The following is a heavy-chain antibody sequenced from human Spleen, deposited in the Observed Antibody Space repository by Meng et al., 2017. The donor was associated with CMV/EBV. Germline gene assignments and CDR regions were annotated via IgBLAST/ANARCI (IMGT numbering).Heavy chain of an antibody. CDR1: GFTFSRYA. CDR2: IVYDGSDK. Sequence: GGSLRLSCAGSGFTFSRYAMHWVRQAPGKGLEWVAVIVYDGSDKYYADSVKGRFTISRDNAKNSLYLQMNSLRAEDTAVYYCARDGGARGSYYYYYGMDVWGQGTTVTVSS. J-gene: IGHJ6*02. V-gene: IGHV3-30*04. D-gene: IGHD3-10*01. CDR3: ARDGGARGSYYYYYGMDV.